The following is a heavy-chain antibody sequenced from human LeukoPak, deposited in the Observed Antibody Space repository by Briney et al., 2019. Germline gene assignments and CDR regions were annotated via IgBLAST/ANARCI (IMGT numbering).Heavy chain of an antibody. CDR1: GFTFDDYA. D-gene: IGHD1-26*01. CDR2: ISWNSGSI. V-gene: IGHV3-9*01. CDR3: AKDMGPPLLGYYGMDV. Sequence: PGGSLRLSCAASGFTFDDYAMHWVRQAPGKGLEWVSGISWNSGSIGYADSVKGRFTISRDNAKNSLYLQMNSLRAEDTALYYCAKDMGPPLLGYYGMDVWGQGTTVTVSS. J-gene: IGHJ6*02.